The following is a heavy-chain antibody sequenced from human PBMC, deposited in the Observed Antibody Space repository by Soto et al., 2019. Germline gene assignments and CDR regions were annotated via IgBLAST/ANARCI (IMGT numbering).Heavy chain of an antibody. CDR3: ARDGELKYSVYDGGLDY. Sequence: QVQLVESGGGVVQPGRTLRLSCAASGFTFSSYAMHWVRQAPGKGLEWVAVISYDGSNKYYADAVKGRFTIARDNSKNTLYLQMNSLRAEDTAVYYCARDGELKYSVYDGGLDYGGQGTLVTVSS. V-gene: IGHV3-30-3*01. CDR2: ISYDGSNK. J-gene: IGHJ4*02. D-gene: IGHD5-12*01. CDR1: GFTFSSYA.